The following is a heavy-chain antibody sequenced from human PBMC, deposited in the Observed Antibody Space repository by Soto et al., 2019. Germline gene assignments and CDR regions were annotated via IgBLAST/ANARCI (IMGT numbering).Heavy chain of an antibody. CDR3: ARCHRPSYTSDY. Sequence: EVQLVESGGGLVQPGGSLRLSCAASGFTFSSYWMHWVRQAPGKGLEWVSRINDDGSRTSYADSVKGRFTISRDNAKNTLYLQMNSLRDDDTAIYYCARCHRPSYTSDYWGQGTLVTVSS. J-gene: IGHJ4*02. CDR1: GFTFSSYW. V-gene: IGHV3-74*01. CDR2: INDDGSRT. D-gene: IGHD4-4*01.